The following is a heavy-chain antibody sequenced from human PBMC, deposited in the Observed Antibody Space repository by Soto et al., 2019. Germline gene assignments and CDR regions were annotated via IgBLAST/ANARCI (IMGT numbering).Heavy chain of an antibody. CDR1: GGSFSGYY. D-gene: IGHD6-19*01. Sequence: SETLSLTCAVYGGSFSGYYWIWIRQPPGKGLEWIGESNHSGSTNYNPSLKSRVTISVDTSKNQFSLKLSSVTAADTAVYYCARGFVNSGGLYGMDVWGQGTTVTVSS. CDR3: ARGFVNSGGLYGMDV. V-gene: IGHV4-34*01. J-gene: IGHJ6*02. CDR2: SNHSGST.